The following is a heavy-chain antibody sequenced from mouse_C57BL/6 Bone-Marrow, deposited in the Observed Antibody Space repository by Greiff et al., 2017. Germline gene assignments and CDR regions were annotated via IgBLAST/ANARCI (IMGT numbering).Heavy chain of an antibody. J-gene: IGHJ3*01. D-gene: IGHD1-1*01. CDR2: INPNNGGT. CDR1: GYTFTDYY. V-gene: IGHV1-26*01. CDR3: ARDGSSYGWFAY. Sequence: EVQLQQSGPELVKPGASVKISCKASGYTFTDYYMNWVQQSHGKSLEWIGDINPNNGGTSYNQKFKGKATLTVDKSSSTAYMELRSLTSEDSAVYYCARDGSSYGWFAYWGQGTLVTVSA.